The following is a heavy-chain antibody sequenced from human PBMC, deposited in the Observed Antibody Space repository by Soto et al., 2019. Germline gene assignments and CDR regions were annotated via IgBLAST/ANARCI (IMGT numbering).Heavy chain of an antibody. J-gene: IGHJ4*02. CDR1: GFMFSNHG. CDR2: IWSDGNNR. Sequence: GGSLRLSCAASGFMFSNHGMHWVRQAPGKGLEWVAVIWSDGNNRYYADSVKGRFTISRDNSKNTVYLQMNSLRAEDTAVYYCVREGYPFDYWGQGTLVTVSS. CDR3: VREGYPFDY. V-gene: IGHV3-33*01. D-gene: IGHD5-12*01.